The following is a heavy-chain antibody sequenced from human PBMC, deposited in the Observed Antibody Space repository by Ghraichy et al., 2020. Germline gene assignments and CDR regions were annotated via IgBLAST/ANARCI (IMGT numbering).Heavy chain of an antibody. CDR1: GGSISSYY. CDR2: IYTSGST. J-gene: IGHJ4*02. V-gene: IGHV4-4*07. Sequence: SETLSLTCTVSGGSISSYYWSWIRQPAGKGLEWIGRIYTSGSTNYNPSLKSRVTMSVDMSKNQFSLKLSSVTAADTAVYYCARDGIAVAGISVYFDYWGQGTLVTVSS. D-gene: IGHD6-19*01. CDR3: ARDGIAVAGISVYFDY.